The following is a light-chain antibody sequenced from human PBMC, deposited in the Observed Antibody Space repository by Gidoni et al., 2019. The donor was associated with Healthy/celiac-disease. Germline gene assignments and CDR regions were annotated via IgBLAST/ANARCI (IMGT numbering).Light chain of an antibody. J-gene: IGKJ4*01. CDR1: QGISSY. V-gene: IGKV1-8*01. CDR2: AAS. Sequence: AIRMTQSPSSLSASTGDRVTITCRASQGISSYLAWYQQKPGKAPKLLIYAASTLQSGVPSRFSGSGSGPDFTLTISCLQSEDFATYYCQQYYSYPLTFGGXTKVEIK. CDR3: QQYYSYPLT.